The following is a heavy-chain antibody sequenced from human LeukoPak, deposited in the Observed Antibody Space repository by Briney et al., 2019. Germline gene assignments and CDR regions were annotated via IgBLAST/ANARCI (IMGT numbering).Heavy chain of an antibody. D-gene: IGHD2-2*01. V-gene: IGHV3-21*01. CDR1: GFTFSSYS. J-gene: IGHJ4*02. CDR2: ISSSSSYI. Sequence: GRSLRLSCAASGFTFSSYSMNWVRQAPGKGLEWVSSISSSSSYIYYADSVKGRFTISRDNAKNSLYLQMNSLRAEDTAVYYCARDGKGVVVPAADYWGQGTLVTVSS. CDR3: ARDGKGVVVPAADY.